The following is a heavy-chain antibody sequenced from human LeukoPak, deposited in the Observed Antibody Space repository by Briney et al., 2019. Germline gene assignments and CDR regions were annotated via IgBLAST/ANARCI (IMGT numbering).Heavy chain of an antibody. CDR3: ARPYYYDSRIDP. D-gene: IGHD3-22*01. CDR1: GGSISSGDYY. CDR2: MYYSGST. V-gene: IGHV4-30-4*01. J-gene: IGHJ5*02. Sequence: PSETLSLTCTVSGGSISSGDYYWSWIRQPPGKGLEWIAYMYYSGSTYYNPSLKSRVTMSADTSKNQLSLKLSSVTAADTAVYYCARPYYYDSRIDPWGQGTLVTVSS.